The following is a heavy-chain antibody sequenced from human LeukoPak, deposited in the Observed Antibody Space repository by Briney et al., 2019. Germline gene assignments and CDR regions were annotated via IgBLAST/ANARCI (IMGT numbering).Heavy chain of an antibody. J-gene: IGHJ4*02. D-gene: IGHD3-3*01. CDR1: GFTFSSYS. Sequence: PGGSLRLSCAASGFTFSSYSMNWVRQAPGKGLEWVSYISSSSSTIYYADSVKGRFTISRDNAKNSLYLQMNNLRDEDTAVYYCARRLDFWSGYYDYWGQGTLVTVS. V-gene: IGHV3-48*02. CDR3: ARRLDFWSGYYDY. CDR2: ISSSSSTI.